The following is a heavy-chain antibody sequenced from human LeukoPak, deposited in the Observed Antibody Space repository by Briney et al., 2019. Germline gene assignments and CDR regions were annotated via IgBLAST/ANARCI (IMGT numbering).Heavy chain of an antibody. J-gene: IGHJ4*02. CDR3: AKAPYGPFPFDY. D-gene: IGHD3-10*01. V-gene: IGHV3-23*01. CDR2: ISGSGGST. CDR1: GFTFSSYD. Sequence: GGSLRLSCAASGFTFSSYDMGWVRQAPGKGLEWVSAISGSGGSTYYADSVKGRFTISRDNSKNTLYLQMNSLRAEDTAVYYCAKAPYGPFPFDYWGQGTLVTVSS.